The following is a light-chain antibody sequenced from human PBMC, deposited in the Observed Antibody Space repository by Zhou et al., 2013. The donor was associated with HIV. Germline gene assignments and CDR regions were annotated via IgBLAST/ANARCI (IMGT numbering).Light chain of an antibody. CDR1: QDISNY. V-gene: IGKV1-39*01. CDR2: GAS. Sequence: DIQMTQSPSSLSASVGDRVTITCQASQDISNYLNWYQQKPGKAPKVLIYGASSLQSGVPSRFSGSGSGTDFTLTISSLQPEDFATYFCQQSYSSLALTFGGGTKVEIK. J-gene: IGKJ4*01. CDR3: QQSYSSLALT.